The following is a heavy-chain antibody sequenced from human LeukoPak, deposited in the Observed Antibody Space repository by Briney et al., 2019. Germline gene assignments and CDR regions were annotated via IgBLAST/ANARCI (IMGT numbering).Heavy chain of an antibody. CDR1: GFTFSNYA. D-gene: IGHD6-13*01. Sequence: GGSLRLSCAASGFTFSNYAMSWVRQAPGKGLEWVSAISGSGGSTYYADSVKGRFTISRDNSKNTLYLQMSSLRAEDTAVYYCAKDQPRIAAAGTDDYWGQGTLVTVSS. CDR2: ISGSGGST. V-gene: IGHV3-23*01. J-gene: IGHJ4*02. CDR3: AKDQPRIAAAGTDDY.